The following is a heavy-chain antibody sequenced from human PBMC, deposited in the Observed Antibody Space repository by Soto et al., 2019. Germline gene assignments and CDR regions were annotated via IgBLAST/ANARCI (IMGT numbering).Heavy chain of an antibody. CDR3: AREEYYGSGRAIDY. D-gene: IGHD3-10*01. V-gene: IGHV1-18*04. CDR2: ISAYNGNT. Sequence: ASVKFSFKSSGYTFTSYVISWVRQAPVQGLEWMGWISAYNGNTNYAQKLQGRVTMTTDTSTSTAYMELRSLRSDDTAVYYCAREEYYGSGRAIDYWGQGTLVTVSS. CDR1: GYTFTSYV. J-gene: IGHJ4*02.